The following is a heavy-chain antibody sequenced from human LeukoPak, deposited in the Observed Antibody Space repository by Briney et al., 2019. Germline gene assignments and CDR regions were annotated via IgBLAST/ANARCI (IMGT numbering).Heavy chain of an antibody. CDR1: GYTFTSYG. CDR2: ISTYNDNT. J-gene: IGHJ4*02. V-gene: IGHV1-18*01. D-gene: IGHD3-3*01. Sequence: ASVTVSCKASGYTFTSYGITWVRQAPGEGLEWMGWISTYNDNTNYAQKLQGRVTMTTDTSTSTAYMELRSLRSDDTAVYYCARRYISTIFGVVIYYFDYWGQGTLVTVSS. CDR3: ARRYISTIFGVVIYYFDY.